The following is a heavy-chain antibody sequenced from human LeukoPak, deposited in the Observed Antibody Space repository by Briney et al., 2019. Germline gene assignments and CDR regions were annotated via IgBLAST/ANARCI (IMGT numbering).Heavy chain of an antibody. Sequence: GGSLRLSCAASGFTFSSYAMSCVRQAPGKGLEWVSAISGSGGSTYYADSVKGRFTISRDNSKNTLYLQMNSLRAEDTAVYYCAKDSVTGGIVVVPGAAFDIWGQGTMVTVSS. CDR2: ISGSGGST. J-gene: IGHJ3*02. CDR3: AKDSVTGGIVVVPGAAFDI. CDR1: GFTFSSYA. V-gene: IGHV3-23*01. D-gene: IGHD2-21*02.